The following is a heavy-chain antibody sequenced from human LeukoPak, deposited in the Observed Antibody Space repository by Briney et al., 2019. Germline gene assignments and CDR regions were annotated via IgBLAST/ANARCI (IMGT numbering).Heavy chain of an antibody. Sequence: ASVKVSCTASGYTFTSYDINWVRQATGQGLEWMGWMNPNSGNTGYAQKFQGRVTITRDTSISTAYMELSSLRAEDTAVYYCARGLKYYDFWSGYYWFDYWGQGTLVTVSS. V-gene: IGHV1-8*03. J-gene: IGHJ4*02. CDR2: MNPNSGNT. CDR3: ARGLKYYDFWSGYYWFDY. CDR1: GYTFTSYD. D-gene: IGHD3-3*01.